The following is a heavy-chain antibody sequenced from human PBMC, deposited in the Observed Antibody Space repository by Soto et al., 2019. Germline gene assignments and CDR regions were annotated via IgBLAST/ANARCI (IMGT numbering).Heavy chain of an antibody. V-gene: IGHV4-30-2*01. CDR3: AADVDIVATASFVY. Sequence: QLQLQESGSGLVKPSQTLSLTCAVSGGPISSGGYSWSWIRQPPGKGLEWIGYIYHSGSTYYNPSLKSRVTISVDRSKNQFSLKLSSVTAADTAVYYCAADVDIVATASFVYWGQGTLVTVSS. D-gene: IGHD5-12*01. J-gene: IGHJ4*02. CDR1: GGPISSGGYS. CDR2: IYHSGST.